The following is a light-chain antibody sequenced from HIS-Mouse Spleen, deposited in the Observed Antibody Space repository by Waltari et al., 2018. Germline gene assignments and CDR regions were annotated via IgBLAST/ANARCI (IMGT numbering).Light chain of an antibody. CDR1: SLRSYY. V-gene: IGLV3-19*01. CDR2: GKN. CDR3: YSTDSSGNHRV. Sequence: SSELTQDPAVSVALGQTVRITCQGDSLRSYYASWYQQKPGQAPVLVIYGKNNRPSGIPDRVSGASAGNTASLTITGAQAEDEADYYCYSTDSSGNHRVFGGGTKLTVL. J-gene: IGLJ2*01.